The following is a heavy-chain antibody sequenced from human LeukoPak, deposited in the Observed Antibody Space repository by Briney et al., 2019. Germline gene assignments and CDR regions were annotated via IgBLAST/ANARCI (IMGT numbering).Heavy chain of an antibody. D-gene: IGHD6-6*01. CDR2: MNPNTGNT. V-gene: IGHV1-8*01. J-gene: IGHJ4*02. CDR1: GYTFTNYD. Sequence: ASVKVSCKASGYTFTNYDINWVRQATGQGLEWMGWMNPNTGNTDYAQKFQGRVTMTRDTSISTAYMELSRLRSDDTAVYYCARGCDSSSSCDYWGQGTLVTVSS. CDR3: ARGCDSSSSCDY.